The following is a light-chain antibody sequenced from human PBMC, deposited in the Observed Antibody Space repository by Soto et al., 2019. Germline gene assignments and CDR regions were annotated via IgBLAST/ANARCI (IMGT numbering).Light chain of an antibody. CDR2: DAS. J-gene: IGKJ1*01. V-gene: IGKV1-5*01. CDR1: QTITRW. CDR3: QQYNSYSWT. Sequence: DIQMTQSPSTLSASVGDRVTITCRASQTITRWIAWYQQKPGKAPKLLIYDASTLESGVPSRFSGSRSGTEFTLTISSLQPDDFATYYCQQYNSYSWTFGQGTKVEIK.